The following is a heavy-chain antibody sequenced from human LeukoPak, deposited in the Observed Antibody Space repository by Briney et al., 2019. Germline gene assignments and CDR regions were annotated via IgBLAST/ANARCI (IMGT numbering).Heavy chain of an antibody. J-gene: IGHJ4*02. D-gene: IGHD6-13*01. CDR2: IWYDGSNK. Sequence: GGSLRLSCAASGFTFSSYGMRWVRQAPGKGLEWVAVIWYDGSNKYYADSVKGRFTISRDNSKNTLYLQMNSLRAEDTAVYYCARSSSPTYSFVFWGEGTLVTVSS. V-gene: IGHV3-33*01. CDR1: GFTFSSYG. CDR3: ARSSSPTYSFVF.